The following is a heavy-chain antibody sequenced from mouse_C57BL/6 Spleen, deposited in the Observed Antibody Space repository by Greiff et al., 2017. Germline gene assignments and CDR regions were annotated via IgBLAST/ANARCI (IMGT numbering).Heavy chain of an antibody. CDR2: FDPENGDT. J-gene: IGHJ4*01. Sequence: VQLQQSGAELVRPGASVKLSCTASGFNIKDDYMHWVKQRPEQGLEWIGWFDPENGDTEYASKFQGKATITADTSSNTAYLQLSSLTSEDTAVDYCTTDYSASSYAMDYWGQGTSVTVSS. CDR3: TTDYSASSYAMDY. D-gene: IGHD1-1*01. CDR1: GFNIKDDY. V-gene: IGHV14-4*01.